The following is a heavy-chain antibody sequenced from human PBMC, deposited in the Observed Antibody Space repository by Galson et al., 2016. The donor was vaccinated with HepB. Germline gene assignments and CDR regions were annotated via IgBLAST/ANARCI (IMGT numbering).Heavy chain of an antibody. J-gene: IGHJ3*02. CDR2: ISSSSAYV. Sequence: SLRLSCAASGFSISTYTMNWVRQAPGKGLEWISYISSSSAYVDYADPVQGRFTISRENAKNSLYLQMNSLRAEDTAVYYCARDRSRFSSGYYTGARDVFAIWGQGTVVTVSS. D-gene: IGHD3-3*01. CDR3: ARDRSRFSSGYYTGARDVFAI. V-gene: IGHV3-21*01. CDR1: GFSISTYT.